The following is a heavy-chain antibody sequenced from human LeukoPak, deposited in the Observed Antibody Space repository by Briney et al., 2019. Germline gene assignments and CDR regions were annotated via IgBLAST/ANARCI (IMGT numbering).Heavy chain of an antibody. D-gene: IGHD6-19*01. CDR2: ISSNGGST. V-gene: IGHV3-64*01. CDR1: GFTFSRYA. J-gene: IGHJ3*02. CDR3: ARGTYSSGWDDAFDI. Sequence: GGSLRLSCAASGFTFSRYAMHWVRQAPGKGVEYVSAISSNGGSTYSANSVKGRFTISRDNSKNTLYLQMGSLRAEDMAVYYCARGTYSSGWDDAFDIWGQGTMVTVSS.